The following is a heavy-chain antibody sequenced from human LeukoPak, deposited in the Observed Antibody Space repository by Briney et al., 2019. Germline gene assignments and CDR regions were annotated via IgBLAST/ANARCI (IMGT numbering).Heavy chain of an antibody. Sequence: PGGSLRLSCAGSGLTFSDAWINWVRQAPGKGLEWVGRIKSSGAGGTADHAAPVKGRFTISRDGPKNTAFLQMNSLKTEDTAVYYCTTEPDSSGWYGGYWGQGTLVTVSS. J-gene: IGHJ4*02. CDR3: TTEPDSSGWYGGY. D-gene: IGHD6-19*01. V-gene: IGHV3-15*07. CDR1: GLTFSDAW. CDR2: IKSSGAGGTA.